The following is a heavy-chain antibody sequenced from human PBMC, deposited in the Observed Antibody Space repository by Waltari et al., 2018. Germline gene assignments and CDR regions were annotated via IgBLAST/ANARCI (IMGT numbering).Heavy chain of an antibody. CDR2: INHSGST. V-gene: IGHV4-59*12. J-gene: IGHJ4*02. Sequence: QVQLQESGPGLVKPSETLSLTCTVSGGSIRSYYWSWIRQPPGKGLEWIGEINHSGSTNYNPSLKSRVTISVDTSKNQFSLKLSSVTAADTAVYYCASPLWFRNWGQGTLVTVSS. CDR1: GGSIRSYY. D-gene: IGHD3-10*01. CDR3: ASPLWFRN.